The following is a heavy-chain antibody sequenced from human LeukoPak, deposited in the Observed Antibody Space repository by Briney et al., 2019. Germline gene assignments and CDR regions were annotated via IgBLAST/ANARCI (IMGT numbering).Heavy chain of an antibody. CDR2: MNPNSGNT. CDR1: GYTFTSYD. CDR3: ARGLPPGSYYYYGMDV. Sequence: ASVTVSCKASGYTFTSYDINWVRQATGQGLEWMGWMNPNSGNTGYAQKFQGRVTMTSNTSMSTAYMELSSLRSEDTAVYYCARGLPPGSYYYYGMDVWGQGTTVTVSS. V-gene: IGHV1-8*01. D-gene: IGHD2-2*01. J-gene: IGHJ6*02.